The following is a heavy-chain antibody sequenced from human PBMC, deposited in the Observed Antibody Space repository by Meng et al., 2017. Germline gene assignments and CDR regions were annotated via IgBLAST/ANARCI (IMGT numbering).Heavy chain of an antibody. CDR1: GDKVSRNSAA. V-gene: IGHV6-1*01. J-gene: IGHJ4*02. CDR2: TDYRSKWYN. CDR3: ARGVVYAISYFDY. Sequence: QVPLQQSGPGLVKPSQTTSLPCANVGDKVSRNSAAWNWIRQFPSGGLEWLGRTDYRSKWYNDYAVSVKSRITINPDTSKTQFSLQLNSVTPEDTAVYYCARGVVYAISYFDYWGQGTLVTVSS. D-gene: IGHD2-8*02.